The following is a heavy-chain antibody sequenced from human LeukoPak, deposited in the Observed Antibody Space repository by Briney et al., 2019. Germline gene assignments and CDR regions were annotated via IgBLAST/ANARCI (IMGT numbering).Heavy chain of an antibody. V-gene: IGHV3-7*01. Sequence: GGTLRLSCAASGFTLSSYWMTWVRQAPGKGLEWVANIKQDGSEKYYVDSVKGRFTISRDNAKNSLYLQMNSLRAGDTAVYYCAKDYNPGTPEYYFDCWGQGTLVTVSS. J-gene: IGHJ4*02. D-gene: IGHD3-10*01. CDR3: AKDYNPGTPEYYFDC. CDR2: IKQDGSEK. CDR1: GFTLSSYW.